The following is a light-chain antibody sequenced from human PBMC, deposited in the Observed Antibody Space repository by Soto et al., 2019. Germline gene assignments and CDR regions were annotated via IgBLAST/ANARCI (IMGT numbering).Light chain of an antibody. V-gene: IGKV1-39*01. Sequence: DIQMTQSPSSLSASVGDRVTITCRASQSISSYLNWYQQKPGKAPKLLIYAASSLQSGVPSRFSGSGSGTDFTLSISNLQPEDFATYYCQQSYTPRPFTFGPGTKVDIK. CDR1: QSISSY. CDR2: AAS. CDR3: QQSYTPRPFT. J-gene: IGKJ3*01.